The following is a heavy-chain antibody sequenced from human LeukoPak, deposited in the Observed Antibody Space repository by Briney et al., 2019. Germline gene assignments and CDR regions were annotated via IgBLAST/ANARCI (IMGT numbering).Heavy chain of an antibody. CDR1: GDSYGNYY. CDR2: IYHSGST. J-gene: IGHJ4*02. D-gene: IGHD6-6*01. Sequence: SETLSLTCTVSGDSYGNYYWSWIRQPPGKGLEWIGYIYHSGSTYYNPSLKSRVTISVDRSKNQFSLKLSSVTAADTAVYYCARVLAARPSYYFDYWGQGTLVTVSS. V-gene: IGHV4-59*12. CDR3: ARVLAARPSYYFDY.